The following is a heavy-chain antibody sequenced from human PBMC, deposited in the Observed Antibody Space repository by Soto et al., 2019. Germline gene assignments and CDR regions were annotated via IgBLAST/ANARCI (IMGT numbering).Heavy chain of an antibody. D-gene: IGHD3-16*02. CDR3: ARDRDYVWGSYRYDHAMGFYYYYGMDV. V-gene: IGHV1-18*01. Sequence: GASVKVSCKASGYTFTSYGISWVRQAPGQGLEWMGWISAYNGNTNYAQKLQGRVTMTTDTSTSTAYMELRSLRSDDTAVYYCARDRDYVWGSYRYDHAMGFYYYYGMDVWGQGTTVTVSS. J-gene: IGHJ6*02. CDR2: ISAYNGNT. CDR1: GYTFTSYG.